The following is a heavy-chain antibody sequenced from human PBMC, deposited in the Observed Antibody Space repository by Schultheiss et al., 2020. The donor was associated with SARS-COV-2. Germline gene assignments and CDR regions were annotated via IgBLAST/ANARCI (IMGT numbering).Heavy chain of an antibody. CDR2: INHSGST. V-gene: IGHV4-34*01. CDR3: ARGGLGGIAARRVYYYCYMEV. D-gene: IGHD6-6*01. Sequence: SETLSHTCTVSGGSISSYYWSWIRQPPGKGLEWIGEINHSGSTNYNPSLKSRVTISVDTSKNQFSLKLSSVTAADTAVYYCARGGLGGIAARRVYYYCYMEVWFRGTTVTVSS. J-gene: IGHJ6*03. CDR1: GGSISSYY.